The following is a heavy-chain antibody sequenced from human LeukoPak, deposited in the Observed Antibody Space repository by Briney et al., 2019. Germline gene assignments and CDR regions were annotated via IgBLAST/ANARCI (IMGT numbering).Heavy chain of an antibody. V-gene: IGHV1-8*01. Sequence: GASVKVSCKASGYTFTSYDINWVRQATGQGLEWMGWMNPNSGNTGYAQKFQGRVTMSRNTSISTAYMELSSLRSEDTAVYYCARAVRGVIIKNYYYYYMDVWGKGTTVTVPS. CDR1: GYTFTSYD. D-gene: IGHD3-10*01. J-gene: IGHJ6*03. CDR3: ARAVRGVIIKNYYYYYMDV. CDR2: MNPNSGNT.